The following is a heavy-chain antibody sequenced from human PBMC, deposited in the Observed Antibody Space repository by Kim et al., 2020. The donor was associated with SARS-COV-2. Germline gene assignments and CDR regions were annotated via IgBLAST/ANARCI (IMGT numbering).Heavy chain of an antibody. J-gene: IGHJ4*02. CDR2: INHSGST. D-gene: IGHD3-22*01. V-gene: IGHV4-34*01. CDR1: GGSFSGYY. Sequence: SETLSLTCAVYGGSFSGYYWSWIRQPPGKGLEWIGEINHSGSTNYNPSLKSRVTISVDTSKNQFSLKLSSVTAADTAVYYCARGGLWYDSSGSYYVAGAHLYFDSWGQGTLVTVSS. CDR3: ARGGLWYDSSGSYYVAGAHLYFDS.